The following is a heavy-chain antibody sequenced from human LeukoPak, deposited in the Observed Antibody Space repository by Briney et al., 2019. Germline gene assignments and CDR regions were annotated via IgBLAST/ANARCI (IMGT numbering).Heavy chain of an antibody. CDR3: AATDSSGYYYPTDAFDI. D-gene: IGHD3-22*01. CDR1: GFTFTSSA. CDR2: IVVGSGNT. J-gene: IGHJ3*02. V-gene: IGHV1-58*02. Sequence: SVKVSCKASGFTFTSSAMQWGRQARGQRLEWLGGIVVGSGNTNYAQKFQEGVTITRDMSTSTAYMELSSLRSEDTAVYYCAATDSSGYYYPTDAFDIRGQGTMVTVAS.